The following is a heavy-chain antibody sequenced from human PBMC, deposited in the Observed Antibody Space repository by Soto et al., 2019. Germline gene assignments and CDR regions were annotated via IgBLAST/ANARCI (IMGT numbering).Heavy chain of an antibody. D-gene: IGHD3-16*02. Sequence: QVQLVESGGGVVQPGRSLRLSCAASGFTFSSYGMHWVRQAPGKGLEWVAVISYDGSNKYYADSVKGRFTISRDNSKNPQYLQMNSLRAEDTAVYYCAKDYSGKLMITFGGVIATFEYWGQGTLVTVSS. CDR1: GFTFSSYG. CDR2: ISYDGSNK. J-gene: IGHJ4*02. V-gene: IGHV3-30*18. CDR3: AKDYSGKLMITFGGVIATFEY.